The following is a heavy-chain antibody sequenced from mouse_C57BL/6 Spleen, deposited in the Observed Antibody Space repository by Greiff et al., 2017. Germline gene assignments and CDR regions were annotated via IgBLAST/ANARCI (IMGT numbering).Heavy chain of an antibody. CDR1: GYTFTSYW. CDR3: ASRESYYGYNREGAVDY. Sequence: VQLQQPGAELVKPGASVKLSCKASGYTFTSYWMHWVKQRPGRGLEWIGRIAPNSGGTKYNEKFKSKATLNVDKPSSTAYMQLSSLTYEDSAVYYCASRESYYGYNREGAVDYWGQGTTVTVSS. J-gene: IGHJ4*01. V-gene: IGHV1-72*01. CDR2: IAPNSGGT. D-gene: IGHD2-9*01.